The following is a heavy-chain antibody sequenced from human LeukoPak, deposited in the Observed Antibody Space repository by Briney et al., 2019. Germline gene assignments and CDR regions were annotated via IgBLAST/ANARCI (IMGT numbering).Heavy chain of an antibody. CDR2: INPNSGGT. V-gene: IGHV1-2*02. D-gene: IGHD6-13*01. Sequence: ASVKVSCKASGYTFTGYYMHWVRQAPGQGLEWMGWINPNSGGTNYAQKFQGRVTMTRDTSISTAYMELSRLRSDDTAVYYCARDTAGYSSSWYDYWGQGTLVTVSS. CDR3: ARDTAGYSSSWYDY. J-gene: IGHJ4*02. CDR1: GYTFTGYY.